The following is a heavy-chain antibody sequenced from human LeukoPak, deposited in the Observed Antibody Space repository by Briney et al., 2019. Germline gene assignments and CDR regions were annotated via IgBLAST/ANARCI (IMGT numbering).Heavy chain of an antibody. CDR3: AREFYGSGNDAFDI. CDR2: ISSSSSYI. CDR1: GFTFRSYS. D-gene: IGHD3-10*01. Sequence: PGGSLRLSCAASGFTFRSYSMNWVRQAPGKGLEWVSSISSSSSYIYYADSVKGRFTISRDNAKNSLYLQMNSLRAEDTAVYYCAREFYGSGNDAFDIWGQGTMVTVSS. V-gene: IGHV3-21*01. J-gene: IGHJ3*02.